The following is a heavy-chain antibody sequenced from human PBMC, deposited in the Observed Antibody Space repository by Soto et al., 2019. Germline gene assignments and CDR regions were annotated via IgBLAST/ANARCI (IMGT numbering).Heavy chain of an antibody. D-gene: IGHD2-2*02. J-gene: IGHJ4*02. CDR2: ISPTSHYT. V-gene: IGHV3-11*03. CDR3: AWCGGGSCYTGGFEY. CDR1: GFTFSNYY. Sequence: PGGSLRLSCASSGFTFSNYYMSWIRQAPGKGLEWVSYISPTSHYTNYADSVKGRFTISRDDAENSLFLQMNSLSVEDTAVYYCAWCGGGSCYTGGFEYWGQGILVTVSS.